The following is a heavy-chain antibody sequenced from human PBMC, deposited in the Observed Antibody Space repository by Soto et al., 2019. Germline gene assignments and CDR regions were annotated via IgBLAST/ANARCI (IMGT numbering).Heavy chain of an antibody. D-gene: IGHD2-15*01. CDR1: GFTFNNYW. CDR3: ARDLVD. Sequence: EVQLVESGGGLVQPGGSLRLSCGASGFTFNNYWMHWVRQAPGKGLVWVSRINSDGSTRSYADSVKGRFTISRDNAKNTVYLQMNSLRVEDTAVYYCARDLVDWGQGTLFTVSS. J-gene: IGHJ4*02. CDR2: INSDGSTR. V-gene: IGHV3-74*01.